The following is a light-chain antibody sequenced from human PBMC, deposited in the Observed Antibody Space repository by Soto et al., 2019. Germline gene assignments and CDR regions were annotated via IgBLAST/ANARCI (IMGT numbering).Light chain of an antibody. CDR1: QNVSSY. CDR2: DAS. Sequence: EIVLTQSPATLSLSPGDRATLSCRASQNVSSYLAWYQQKPGQAPRLLIYDASNRATGIPARFSGSGSGTHFTLTISSLEPEDYAVYYCQQRSNWPSSTFGQGTKVEIK. V-gene: IGKV3-11*01. J-gene: IGKJ1*01. CDR3: QQRSNWPSST.